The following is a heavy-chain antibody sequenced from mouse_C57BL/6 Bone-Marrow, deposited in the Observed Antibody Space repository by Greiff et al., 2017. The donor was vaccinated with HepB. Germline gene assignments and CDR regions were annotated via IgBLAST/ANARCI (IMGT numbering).Heavy chain of an antibody. CDR2: IDPENGDT. Sequence: VQLQQSGAELVRPGASVKLSCTASGFNIKDDYMHWVKQRPEQGLEWIGWIDPENGDTEYASKFQGKATITADTSSNTAYLPLSSLTSEDTAVYYSSTTTVVDAMDYWGQGTSVTVSS. J-gene: IGHJ4*01. CDR3: STTTVVDAMDY. V-gene: IGHV14-4*01. CDR1: GFNIKDDY. D-gene: IGHD1-1*01.